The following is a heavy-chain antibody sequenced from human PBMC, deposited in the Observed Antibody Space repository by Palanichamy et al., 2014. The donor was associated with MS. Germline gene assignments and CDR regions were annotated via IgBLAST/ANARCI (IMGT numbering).Heavy chain of an antibody. CDR2: VSADGYSK. CDR1: GFTFSTYA. J-gene: IGHJ4*02. V-gene: IGHV3-30*18. Sequence: QVQLAESGGGVVQPGRSLRLSCTASGFTFSTYAMHWVRQAPGRGLEWVAVVSADGYSKFYGDSVKGRFTISRDNSKDTLYLQMNSLRAEDTAAYYCAKDGGTLARGSIDYWGQGTLVTVSS. CDR3: AKDGGTLARGSIDY. D-gene: IGHD1-1*01.